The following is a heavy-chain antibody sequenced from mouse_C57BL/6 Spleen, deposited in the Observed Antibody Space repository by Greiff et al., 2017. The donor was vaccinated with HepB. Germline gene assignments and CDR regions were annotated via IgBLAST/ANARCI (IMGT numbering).Heavy chain of an antibody. D-gene: IGHD1-1*01. CDR3: ARGNLSNFFFDY. J-gene: IGHJ2*01. CDR1: GYTFTDYY. V-gene: IGHV1-19*01. Sequence: VQLKESGPVLVKPGASVKMSCKASGYTFTDYYMNWVKQSHGKSLEWIGVINPYNGGTSYNQKFKGKATLTVDKSSSTAYMELNSLTSEDSAVYYCARGNLSNFFFDYWGRGTTLTVSS. CDR2: INPYNGGT.